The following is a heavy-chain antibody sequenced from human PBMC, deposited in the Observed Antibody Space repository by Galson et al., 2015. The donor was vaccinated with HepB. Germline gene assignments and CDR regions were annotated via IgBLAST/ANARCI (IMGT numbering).Heavy chain of an antibody. D-gene: IGHD2-2*01. CDR3: ARDLGGVVVPAAMQGGLYYGMDV. J-gene: IGHJ6*02. V-gene: IGHV3-11*06. CDR1: GFTFSDYY. CDR2: ISSSGSYT. Sequence: SLRLSCAASGFTFSDYYMSWIRQAPGKGLEWVSYISSSGSYTNYADSVKGRFTISRDNAKNSLYLQMNSLRAEDTAVYYCARDLGGVVVPAAMQGGLYYGMDVWGQGTTVTVSS.